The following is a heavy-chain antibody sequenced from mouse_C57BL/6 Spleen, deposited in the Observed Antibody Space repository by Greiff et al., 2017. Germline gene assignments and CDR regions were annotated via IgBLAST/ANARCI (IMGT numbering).Heavy chain of an antibody. V-gene: IGHV1-52*01. CDR2: IDPSDSET. Sequence: QVQLQQPGAELVRPGSSVKLSCKASGYTFTSYWMHWVKQRPIQGLEWIGNIDPSDSETHYNQKFKDKATLTVDKSSSTAYMQLSSLTSEDSAVYYCAREGYYGSPFAYWGQGTLVTVSA. D-gene: IGHD1-1*01. CDR3: AREGYYGSPFAY. CDR1: GYTFTSYW. J-gene: IGHJ3*01.